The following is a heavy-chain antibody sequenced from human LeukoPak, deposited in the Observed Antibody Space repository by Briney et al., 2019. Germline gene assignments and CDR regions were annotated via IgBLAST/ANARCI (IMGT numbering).Heavy chain of an antibody. CDR1: GYTFTSYY. CDR2: INPSGGST. V-gene: IGHV1-46*01. CDR3: ARGPPPYGSGTYYLDY. Sequence: ASVKVSCKASGYTFTSYYMHWVRQAPGQGLEWMGIINPSGGSTSYAQKFQARVTMTRDTSTTTVYMELSSLRSEDTAVYYCARGPPPYGSGTYYLDYWGKGTLVTVSS. D-gene: IGHD3-10*01. J-gene: IGHJ4*02.